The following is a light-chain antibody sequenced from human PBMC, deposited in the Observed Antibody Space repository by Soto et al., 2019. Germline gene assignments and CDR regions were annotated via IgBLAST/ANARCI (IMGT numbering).Light chain of an antibody. V-gene: IGKV1-39*01. CDR3: QQSYSTPLT. Sequence: DILMTQSPPSLSASVGDRVTITCRASQSISSNLNWYQQKPGKAPKLLIYAASNLQSGVPSRFSGSGSGPDFTLTISSLKPEDFATYYCQQSYSTPLTFGGGTKVEIK. CDR1: QSISSN. J-gene: IGKJ4*01. CDR2: AAS.